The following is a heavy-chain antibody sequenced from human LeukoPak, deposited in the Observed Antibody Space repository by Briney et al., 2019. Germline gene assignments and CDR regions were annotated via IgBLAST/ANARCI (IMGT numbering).Heavy chain of an antibody. CDR2: IYSGGST. J-gene: IGHJ4*02. D-gene: IGHD5-12*01. CDR3: ASNPPKGYSGYDYLDY. V-gene: IGHV3-53*01. CDR1: GFTVSSNY. Sequence: PGGSLRLSCAASGFTVSSNYMSWVRQAPGKGLEWVSVIYSGGSTYYADSVKGRFTISRDNAKNSLYLQMNSLRAEDTAVYYCASNPPKGYSGYDYLDYWGQGTLVTVSS.